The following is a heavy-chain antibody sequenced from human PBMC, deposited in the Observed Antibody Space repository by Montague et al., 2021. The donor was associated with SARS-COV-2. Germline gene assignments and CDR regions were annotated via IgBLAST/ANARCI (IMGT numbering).Heavy chain of an antibody. V-gene: IGHV6-1*01. CDR2: TYYTSRWHN. J-gene: IGHJ4*01. CDR1: GDSVSRNGVA. Sequence: CAISGDSVSRNGVAWTWIRQSPLRGLEYLGRTYYTSRWHNDQAPSVKGRLTVNTDTSKNQSSLHLNSVTPEDTAVYYCARDGDGWEVPFDFWGQGILVTVSS. CDR3: ARDGDGWEVPFDF. D-gene: IGHD1-26*01.